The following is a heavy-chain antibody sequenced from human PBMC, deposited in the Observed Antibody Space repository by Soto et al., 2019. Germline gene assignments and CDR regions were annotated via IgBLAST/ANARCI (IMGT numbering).Heavy chain of an antibody. Sequence: PSLTCTFSGDSISRGGYYWCLVRQHPGKGLEWIGYIYYSGRACYNPSLQSRVTISVETYKNNFSMKVTSGTAADTAGDYCARFAVEGHLAHWGQG. V-gene: IGHV4-31*03. J-gene: IGHJ1*01. CDR3: ARFAVEGHLAH. CDR2: IYYSGRA. CDR1: GDSISRGGYY. D-gene: IGHD3-3*01.